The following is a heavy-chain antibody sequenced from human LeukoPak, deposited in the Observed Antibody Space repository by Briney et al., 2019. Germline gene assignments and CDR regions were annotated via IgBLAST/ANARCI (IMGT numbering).Heavy chain of an antibody. CDR2: IYYSGST. Sequence: SETLSLTCTVSGASISSTTYYCRSVRQPPRKGVGWIARIYYSGSTYYHPSLKSRVTLSVDTSKNQSSLKLRHVNAADTAVYYCARHKYSSGWTPEGAFDIWGQGTMVTVSS. J-gene: IGHJ3*02. CDR3: ARHKYSSGWTPEGAFDI. CDR1: GASISSTTYY. V-gene: IGHV4-39*01. D-gene: IGHD6-19*01.